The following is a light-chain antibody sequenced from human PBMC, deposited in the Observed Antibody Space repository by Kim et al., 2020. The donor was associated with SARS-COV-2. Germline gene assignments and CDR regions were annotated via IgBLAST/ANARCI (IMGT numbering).Light chain of an antibody. CDR3: QQYNRFSWT. J-gene: IGKJ1*01. V-gene: IGKV1-5*03. CDR1: QSIGRW. CDR2: KAS. Sequence: DIQMTQSPSTLSASVGDRVTINCRASQSIGRWLAWYQQKPGRAPKVLMYKASSLDSGVPSICSGSGSGTEFTLTISSLHPDDFATYYCQQYNRFSWTFGRGTKVDIK.